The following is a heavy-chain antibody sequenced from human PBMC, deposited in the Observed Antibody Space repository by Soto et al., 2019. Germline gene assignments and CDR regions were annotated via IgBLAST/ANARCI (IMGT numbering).Heavy chain of an antibody. D-gene: IGHD3-10*01. Sequence: SETLSLTCTVSGGSISSSSYYWGWIRQPPGKGLEWIGSIYYSGSTYYNPSLKSRVTISVDTSKNQFSLKLSSVTAADTAVYYCASVSMVRGVPGDYWGQGTLVTVSS. J-gene: IGHJ4*02. CDR3: ASVSMVRGVPGDY. V-gene: IGHV4-39*01. CDR2: IYYSGST. CDR1: GGSISSSSYY.